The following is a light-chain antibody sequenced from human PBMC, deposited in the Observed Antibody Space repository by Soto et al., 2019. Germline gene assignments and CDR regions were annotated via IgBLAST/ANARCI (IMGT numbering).Light chain of an antibody. CDR3: QQYKNWPPIT. V-gene: IGKV3-15*01. CDR1: QSLSSS. J-gene: IGKJ5*01. CDR2: GAS. Sequence: EIMMTQSPVTLSVSPGEGATLSCRASQSLSSSLAWYQQKPGQAPRLLIYGASTRATGIPARFSGSGSGTEFTLTISSLQSEDFAVYYCQQYKNWPPITFGQGTRLEIK.